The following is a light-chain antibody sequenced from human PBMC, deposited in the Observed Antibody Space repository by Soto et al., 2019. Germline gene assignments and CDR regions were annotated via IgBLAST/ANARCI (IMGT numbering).Light chain of an antibody. V-gene: IGLV2-14*01. Sequence: ALTQPASVSGSPGQSITISCTGTSSDVGGYNYASWYQQHPGKAPKLMIYEVSNRPSGVSNRFSGSKSGNTASLTISGLQAEDEADYYCSSYTSSSTYVFGTGTKVTVL. CDR1: SSDVGGYNY. CDR3: SSYTSSSTYV. CDR2: EVS. J-gene: IGLJ1*01.